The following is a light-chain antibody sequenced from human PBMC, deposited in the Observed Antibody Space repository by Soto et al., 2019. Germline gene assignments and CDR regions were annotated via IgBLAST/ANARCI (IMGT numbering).Light chain of an antibody. Sequence: EIVLTQSPGTLSLSPGERATLSCRASQSLSKNYLAWYQHKPGQAPRLLIHDASNRATGIPDRCSGSGSGTDFTLTISSLEPEESAVYYCQQCVTAPLTFGPGTKVEI. CDR1: QSLSKNY. J-gene: IGKJ1*01. V-gene: IGKV3-20*01. CDR3: QQCVTAPLT. CDR2: DAS.